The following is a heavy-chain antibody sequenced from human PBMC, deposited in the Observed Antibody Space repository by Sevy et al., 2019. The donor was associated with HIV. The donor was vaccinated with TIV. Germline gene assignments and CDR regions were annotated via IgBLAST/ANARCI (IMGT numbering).Heavy chain of an antibody. CDR1: GYTFTGQY. J-gene: IGHJ4*02. CDR2: INPNSGGT. CDR3: ARDLRARGYSYGSFDY. V-gene: IGHV1-2*02. Sequence: VSVKVSCKASGYTFTGQYIHWVRQAPGQGLEWMGWINPNSGGTNYRQDFQGRVTLTRDTSITTAYMELSGLKSDDTAIYYCARDLRARGYSYGSFDYWGQGTLVTVSS. D-gene: IGHD5-18*01.